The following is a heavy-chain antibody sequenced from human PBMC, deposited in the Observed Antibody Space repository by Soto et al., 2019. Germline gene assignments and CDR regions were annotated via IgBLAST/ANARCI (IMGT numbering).Heavy chain of an antibody. D-gene: IGHD6-19*01. V-gene: IGHV3-9*01. CDR2: ISWNSGSI. CDR1: GFTFDDYA. Sequence: GGSLRLSCAASGFTFDDYAMHWVRQAPGKGLEWVSGISWNSGSIGYADSVKGRFTISRDNAKNSLYLQMNSLRAEDPALYYCAKDTRAVAGPASYYDYWGQGTLVTVSS. CDR3: AKDTRAVAGPASYYDY. J-gene: IGHJ4*02.